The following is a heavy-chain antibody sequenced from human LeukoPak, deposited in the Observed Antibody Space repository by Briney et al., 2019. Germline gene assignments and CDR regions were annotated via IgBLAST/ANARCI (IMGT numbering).Heavy chain of an antibody. Sequence: SQTLSLTCTVSGGSISSGSYYWSWIRQPAGKGLEWIGRIYTSGSTNYNPSLKSRVTISVDTSKNQFSLKLSSVTAADTAVYYCAGHASSSGFPIGAFDIWGQGTMVTVSS. CDR3: AGHASSSGFPIGAFDI. CDR2: IYTSGST. V-gene: IGHV4-61*02. D-gene: IGHD6-19*01. J-gene: IGHJ3*02. CDR1: GGSISSGSYY.